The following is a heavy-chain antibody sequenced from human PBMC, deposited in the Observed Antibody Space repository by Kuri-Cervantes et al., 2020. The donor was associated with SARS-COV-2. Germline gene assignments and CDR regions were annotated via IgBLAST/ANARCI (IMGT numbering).Heavy chain of an antibody. CDR3: ASGRIYDSSGYSPGGFDY. D-gene: IGHD3-22*01. V-gene: IGHV3-23*01. CDR2: ISGSGGTT. Sequence: GGSLRLSCGASGFTFSSYAMSWVRQAPGKGLEWVSVISGSGGTTYYADSVKGRFTVSRDNSKNTLYLQMNSLRAEDTAVYYCASGRIYDSSGYSPGGFDYWCQGTLVTVSS. CDR1: GFTFSSYA. J-gene: IGHJ4*02.